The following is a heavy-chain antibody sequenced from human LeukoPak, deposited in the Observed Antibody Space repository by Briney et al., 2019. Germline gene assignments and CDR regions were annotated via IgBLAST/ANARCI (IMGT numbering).Heavy chain of an antibody. CDR1: DGSISSGSYY. D-gene: IGHD6-19*01. CDR2: IYTSGST. Sequence: SQTLSLTCTVSDGSISSGSYYWSWIRQPAGKGLEWIGRIYTSGSTNYNPSLKSRVTISVDTSKNQFSLKLSSVTAADTAVYYCARDKGGAVPSSHAFDIWGQGTMVTVSS. J-gene: IGHJ3*02. CDR3: ARDKGGAVPSSHAFDI. V-gene: IGHV4-61*02.